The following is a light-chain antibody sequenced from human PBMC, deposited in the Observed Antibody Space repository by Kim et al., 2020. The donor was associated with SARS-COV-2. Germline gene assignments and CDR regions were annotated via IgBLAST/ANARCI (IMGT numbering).Light chain of an antibody. CDR3: CSYAGSYTYV. CDR1: SSDVGCYNY. J-gene: IGLJ1*01. Sequence: GQSVPITCTGTSSDVGCYNYVSWYQQHPGNAPKLMIYDVSKRPSGVPDRFSGSKSGNTASLTISGLQAEDEADYYCCSYAGSYTYVFGTGTKVTVL. CDR2: DVS. V-gene: IGLV2-11*01.